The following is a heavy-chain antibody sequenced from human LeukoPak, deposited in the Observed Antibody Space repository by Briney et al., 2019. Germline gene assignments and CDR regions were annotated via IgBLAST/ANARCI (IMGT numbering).Heavy chain of an antibody. D-gene: IGHD5-24*01. V-gene: IGHV3-74*01. CDR2: INSDGSST. CDR1: GFTFSSYW. J-gene: IGHJ4*02. CDR3: TRVGYIDEGINY. Sequence: GGSLRLSCAASGFTFSSYWMHWVRQAPGKGLVWVSRINSDGSSTSYADSVKGRFTISRDNAKNSLYLQMNSLRAEDTAIYYCTRVGYIDEGINYWGQGTLVTVSS.